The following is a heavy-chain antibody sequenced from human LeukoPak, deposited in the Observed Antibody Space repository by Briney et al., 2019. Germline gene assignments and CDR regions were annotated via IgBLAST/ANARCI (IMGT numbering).Heavy chain of an antibody. CDR2: IYTTGST. CDR3: ARGDTVATGLYDY. CDR1: GGSISSYY. D-gene: IGHD5-12*01. J-gene: IGHJ4*02. V-gene: IGHV4-4*07. Sequence: SETLSLTCTVSGGSISSYYWSWIRQPAGKGLEWIGRIYTTGSTNYNPSLKSRVTISIDESKNQFSLKLSSVTAADTAVYYCARGDTVATGLYDYWGQGTLVTVSS.